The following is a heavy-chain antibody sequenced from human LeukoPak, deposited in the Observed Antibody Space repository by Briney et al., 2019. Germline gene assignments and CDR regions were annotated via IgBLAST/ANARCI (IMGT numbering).Heavy chain of an antibody. V-gene: IGHV1-69-2*01. CDR1: GYTFTDYY. CDR3: ATKRDTRGYDY. J-gene: IGHJ4*02. D-gene: IGHD3-22*01. CDR2: LDPDYGKT. Sequence: ASVKFSCKASGYTFTDYYIYWVQQAPGKGLEWMGRLDPDYGKTIYAKKIQGRVTLTADTSTDTAYMELSSLRSEDTAMFYCATKRDTRGYDYWGQGTLVTVSS.